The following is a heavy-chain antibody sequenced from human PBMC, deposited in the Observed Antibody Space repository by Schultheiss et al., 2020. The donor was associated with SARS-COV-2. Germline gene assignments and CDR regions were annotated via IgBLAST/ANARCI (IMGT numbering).Heavy chain of an antibody. Sequence: GGSLRLSCAASGFTFDDYAMHWVRQAPGKGLEWVSGISWNSGSIGYADSVKGRFTISRENAKNSLYLQMNSLRAEDTAVYYCAKDRCRLGDCYFDYWGQGTLVTVSS. CDR2: ISWNSGSI. CDR1: GFTFDDYA. CDR3: AKDRCRLGDCYFDY. D-gene: IGHD2-21*02. V-gene: IGHV3-9*01. J-gene: IGHJ4*02.